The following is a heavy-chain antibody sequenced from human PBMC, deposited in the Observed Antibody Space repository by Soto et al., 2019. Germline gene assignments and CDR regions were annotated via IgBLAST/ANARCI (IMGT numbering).Heavy chain of an antibody. V-gene: IGHV1-69*13. J-gene: IGHJ6*02. CDR2: IIPIFGTA. CDR3: ASSGPNILTGYYSYYYYGMDV. D-gene: IGHD3-9*01. CDR1: GGTFSSYA. Sequence: SVKVSCKASGGTFSSYAISWVRQAPGQGLEWMGGIIPIFGTANYAQKFQGRVTITADESTSTAYMELSSLRSEDTAVYYCASSGPNILTGYYSYYYYGMDVWGQGTTVTVSS.